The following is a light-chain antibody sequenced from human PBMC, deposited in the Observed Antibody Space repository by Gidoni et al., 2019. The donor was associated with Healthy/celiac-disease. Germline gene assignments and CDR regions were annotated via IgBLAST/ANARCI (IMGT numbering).Light chain of an antibody. CDR3: QQYDNLPGVT. CDR2: DAS. J-gene: IGKJ4*01. CDR1: QDISNY. Sequence: DIQMTQSPSSLSASVGDRVTITCQASQDISNYLNWYQQKPGKAPKLLIYDASNLETGVPSRFSGGGSGTDFTFTISSLQPEDIATYYCQQYDNLPGVTFGGXTKVEIK. V-gene: IGKV1-33*01.